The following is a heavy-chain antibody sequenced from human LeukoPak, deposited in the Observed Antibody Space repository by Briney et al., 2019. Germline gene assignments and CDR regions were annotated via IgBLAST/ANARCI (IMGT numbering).Heavy chain of an antibody. D-gene: IGHD2-21*02. V-gene: IGHV1-69*05. CDR1: GGTFSSYA. Sequence: GASVKVSCKASGGTFSSYAISWVRQAPGQGLEWMGGIIPIFGTANYAQKFQGRVTITTDESTSTAYMELSSLRSEDTAVYYCVRGGLHCRGTDCYSTGLFDSWGRGTLVIVSS. CDR3: VRGGLHCRGTDCYSTGLFDS. CDR2: IIPIFGTA. J-gene: IGHJ4*02.